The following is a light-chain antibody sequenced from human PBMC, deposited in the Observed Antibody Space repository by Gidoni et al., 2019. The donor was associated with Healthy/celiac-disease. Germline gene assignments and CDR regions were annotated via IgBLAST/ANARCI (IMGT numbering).Light chain of an antibody. J-gene: IGLJ3*02. CDR3: AAWDDSLSVWV. CDR1: SSNIGSNY. Sequence: QSVLTQPPSASGTPGQRVTISSSGSSSNIGSNYVYWYQQLPGTAPNLLIYRNNQRPSGVPDRFSGSKSGTSASLAISGRRSEDEADYYCAAWDDSLSVWVFGGGTKLTVL. V-gene: IGLV1-47*01. CDR2: RNN.